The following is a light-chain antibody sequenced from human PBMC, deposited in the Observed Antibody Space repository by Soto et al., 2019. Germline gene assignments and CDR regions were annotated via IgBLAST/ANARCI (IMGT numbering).Light chain of an antibody. CDR1: QSVSSN. Sequence: EIVMTQSPATLSVSPGERATLSCRASQSVSSNLAWYQQKPGQAPRLLIYGASTRATGISARFSGSGSGTEFTRTISSLQSEDFAGYYCQQYNNWPPWTFGHGTTVEIK. CDR3: QQYNNWPPWT. V-gene: IGKV3-15*01. J-gene: IGKJ1*01. CDR2: GAS.